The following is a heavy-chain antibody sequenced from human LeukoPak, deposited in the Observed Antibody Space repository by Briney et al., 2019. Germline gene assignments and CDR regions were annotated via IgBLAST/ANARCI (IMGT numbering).Heavy chain of an antibody. V-gene: IGHV4-34*01. Sequence: PSETLSLTCAVYGGSFSGYYWSWIRQPPGKGLEWIGEINHSGSTNYHPSLKSRVTISVDTSKNQFSLKLSSVTAADTAVYYCARPRGYYYGSGSFYGMDVWGQGTTVTVSS. CDR2: INHSGST. J-gene: IGHJ6*02. D-gene: IGHD3-10*01. CDR3: ARPRGYYYGSGSFYGMDV. CDR1: GGSFSGYY.